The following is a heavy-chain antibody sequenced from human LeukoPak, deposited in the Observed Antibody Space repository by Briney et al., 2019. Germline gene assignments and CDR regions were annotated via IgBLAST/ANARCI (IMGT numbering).Heavy chain of an antibody. D-gene: IGHD1-26*01. CDR2: IIPIFDTA. V-gene: IGHV1-69*05. CDR1: GATFSNYG. J-gene: IGHJ4*02. CDR3: ARYSAGWELRY. Sequence: GASVKVSCKASGATFSNYGISWVRQAPGQGLEWMGGIIPIFDTANYAQKFQGRATITTDESTSTAYMELSSLRSEDTAVYYCARYSAGWELRYWGQGTLITVSS.